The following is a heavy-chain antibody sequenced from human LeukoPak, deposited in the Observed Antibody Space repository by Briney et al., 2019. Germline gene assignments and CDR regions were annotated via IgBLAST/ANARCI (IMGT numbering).Heavy chain of an antibody. D-gene: IGHD3-10*01. V-gene: IGHV4-39*07. Sequence: SETLSLTCTVSGGSISSSSYYWGWIRQPPGKGLEWIGSIYYSGSTYYNPSLKSRVTISVDTSKNQFSLKLSSVTAADTAVYYCARDKYYGSGNYGKYNWFDPWGQGALVTVSS. J-gene: IGHJ5*02. CDR3: ARDKYYGSGNYGKYNWFDP. CDR2: IYYSGST. CDR1: GGSISSSSYY.